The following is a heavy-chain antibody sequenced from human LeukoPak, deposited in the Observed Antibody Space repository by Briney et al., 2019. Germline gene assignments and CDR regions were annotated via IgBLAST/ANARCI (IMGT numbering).Heavy chain of an antibody. CDR2: IYYSGST. D-gene: IGHD5-12*01. CDR3: ARENSGYETSFDY. CDR1: GGSISSGGYY. J-gene: IGHJ4*02. V-gene: IGHV4-31*03. Sequence: SETLSLTCTVSGGSISSGGYYWSWIRQHPGKGLEWIGYIYYSGSTYYNPSLKSRVTISVDTSKNQFSLKLSSVSAADTAVYYCARENSGYETSFDYWGQGTLVTVSS.